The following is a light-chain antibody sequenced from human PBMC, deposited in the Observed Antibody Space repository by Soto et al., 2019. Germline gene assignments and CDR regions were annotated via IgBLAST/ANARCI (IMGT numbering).Light chain of an antibody. J-gene: IGKJ2*02. CDR3: QQYGSSPRT. V-gene: IGKV3-20*01. CDR1: QSVSRSY. CDR2: DAS. Sequence: ENGLSQSPGTLSLSPGERDTLSCGASQSVSRSYLAWYLQKPGQAPRLLIYDASIRATGIPDRFSGRGSGTDFTLTISRLEPEDFAVYYCQQYGSSPRTFGQGTKLEIK.